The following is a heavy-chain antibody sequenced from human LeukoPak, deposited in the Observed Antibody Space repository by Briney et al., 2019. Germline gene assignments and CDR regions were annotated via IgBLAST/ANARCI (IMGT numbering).Heavy chain of an antibody. D-gene: IGHD6-19*01. CDR3: AREEIAVTARSLDY. CDR2: VHYSGST. Sequence: SETLSLTCSVSGVSIFSYYWNWIRQPPGKGLEWIGYVHYSGSTNYNPSLKSRVTISVDTSKNQFSLNLSSVTAADTAVYYCAREEIAVTARSLDYWGQGTLVTVSS. CDR1: GVSIFSYY. V-gene: IGHV4-59*12. J-gene: IGHJ4*02.